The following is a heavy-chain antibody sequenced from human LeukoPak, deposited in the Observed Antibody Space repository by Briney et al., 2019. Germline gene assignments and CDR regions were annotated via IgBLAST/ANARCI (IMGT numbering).Heavy chain of an antibody. Sequence: TPGGSLRLSCAASGFSFSNAWMSWVRQPPGKGLEWVGRIKSKTDGGTTDYAAPVKGRFTISRDDSKNTLYLQMNSLKTGDTAVYYCTTDRSSGWYGRWGQGTLVTVSS. CDR1: GFSFSNAW. CDR2: IKSKTDGGTT. D-gene: IGHD6-19*01. CDR3: TTDRSSGWYGR. J-gene: IGHJ4*02. V-gene: IGHV3-15*01.